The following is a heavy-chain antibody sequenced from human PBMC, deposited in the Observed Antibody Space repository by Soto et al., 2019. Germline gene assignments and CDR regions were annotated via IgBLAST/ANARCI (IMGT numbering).Heavy chain of an antibody. CDR2: IIPVIGVP. CDR3: ARVFEFRDGHITHFHY. Sequence: GASVKVSCKASGGTFRNYPFSWVRQAPGQGLEWMGGIIPVIGVPSYARKFQGRVTITADASTSTVYMDLSSLTSEDTAVYFCARVFEFRDGHITHFHYRGKGTLRTVSS. CDR1: GGTFRNYP. V-gene: IGHV1-69*10. D-gene: IGHD3-10*01. J-gene: IGHJ4*02.